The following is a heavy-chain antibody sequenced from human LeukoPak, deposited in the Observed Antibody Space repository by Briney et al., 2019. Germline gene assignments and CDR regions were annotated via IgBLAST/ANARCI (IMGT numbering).Heavy chain of an antibody. CDR3: AIAYGGNSQFGYYFDY. Sequence: GESLKISCKVSGYNFTSYWIGWVRQMPGKGLGWMGIIYPGDSDTRYSPSFQGQVTISADKSISTAYLQWSSLKASDAAMYYCAIAYGGNSQFGYYFDYWGQGTLVTVSS. J-gene: IGHJ4*02. V-gene: IGHV5-51*01. CDR2: IYPGDSDT. CDR1: GYNFTSYW. D-gene: IGHD4-23*01.